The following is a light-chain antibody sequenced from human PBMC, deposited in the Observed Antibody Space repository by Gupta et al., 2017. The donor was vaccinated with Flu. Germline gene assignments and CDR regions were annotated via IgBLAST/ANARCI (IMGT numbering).Light chain of an antibody. CDR2: QDS. CDR1: KLGDKY. CDR3: HTSDSNTVV. J-gene: IGLJ2*01. Sequence: SYELTQPPSVSVSPGQTASITCSGDKLGDKYACWYQQKPGQSLVLVNDQDSKRPSEIPSRFSCSNSVTIATLSTSVDQAMDDDYYSWHTSDSNTVVFGGGTKLTVL. V-gene: IGLV3-1*01.